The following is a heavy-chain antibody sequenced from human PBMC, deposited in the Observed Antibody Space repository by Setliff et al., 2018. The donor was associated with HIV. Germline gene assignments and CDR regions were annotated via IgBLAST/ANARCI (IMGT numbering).Heavy chain of an antibody. V-gene: IGHV1-18*01. D-gene: IGHD6-19*01. J-gene: IGHJ6*02. Sequence: ASVKVSCKASGYTSKTYGISWVRQAPGHGLEWMGWISPYNGHTNYAQNFQGRVTMTIDTSTSRAYMELKSLTSDDTAAYFCARLGSGWSDSYYYAMDVWGQGTTVTVS. CDR2: ISPYNGHT. CDR1: GYTSKTYG. CDR3: ARLGSGWSDSYYYAMDV.